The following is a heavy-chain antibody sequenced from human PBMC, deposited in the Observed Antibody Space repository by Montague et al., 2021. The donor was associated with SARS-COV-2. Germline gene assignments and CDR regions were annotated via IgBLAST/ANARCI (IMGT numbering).Heavy chain of an antibody. CDR2: ISYDGSIQ. Sequence: SLRLSCAASGFTFNNFGMHWVRQAPGQGLEWVAVISYDGSIQYYADSVKGRFTISRDWNKNTLYLQMSSLRPEDTAVYYCAKDATIFWFERGRRTFDHWGQGTLVAVSS. J-gene: IGHJ4*02. CDR1: GFTFNNFG. CDR3: AKDATIFWFERGRRTFDH. V-gene: IGHV3-30*18. D-gene: IGHD3-10*01.